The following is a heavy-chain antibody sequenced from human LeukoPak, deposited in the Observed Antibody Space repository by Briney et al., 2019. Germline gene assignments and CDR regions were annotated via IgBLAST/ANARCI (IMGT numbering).Heavy chain of an antibody. Sequence: SETLSLTCTVSGYSISSGYYWGWIRQPPGKGLEWIGNIYSSGSTYYNASLQSRVTISIDTSKNQFSLRLSSVTAADTAVYYCARARFVLPSDPPAYDFDPWGQGTLVTVSS. J-gene: IGHJ5*02. V-gene: IGHV4-38-2*02. CDR2: IYSSGST. CDR1: GYSISSGYY. D-gene: IGHD2-8*01. CDR3: ARARFVLPSDPPAYDFDP.